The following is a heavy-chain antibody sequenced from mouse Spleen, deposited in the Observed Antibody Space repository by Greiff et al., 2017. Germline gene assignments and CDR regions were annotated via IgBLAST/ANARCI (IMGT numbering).Heavy chain of an antibody. Sequence: QVQLQQPGAELVMPGASVKLSCKASGYTFTSYWMHWVKQRPGQGLEWIGEIDPSDSYTNYNQKFKGKATLTVDKSSSTAYMQLSSLTSEDSAVYYCARGWLDYWGQGTSVTVSS. CDR1: GYTFTSYW. J-gene: IGHJ4*01. D-gene: IGHD2-3*01. CDR2: IDPSDSYT. CDR3: ARGWLDY. V-gene: IGHV1-69*01.